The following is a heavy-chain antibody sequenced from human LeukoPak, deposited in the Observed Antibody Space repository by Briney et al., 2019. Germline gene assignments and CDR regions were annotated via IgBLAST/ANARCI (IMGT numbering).Heavy chain of an antibody. CDR2: IYTSGST. CDR1: GDSISSYY. J-gene: IGHJ6*03. D-gene: IGHD5-12*01. V-gene: IGHV4-4*09. Sequence: SETLSLTSTVSGDSISSYYWSWIRQPPGKGPEWIGYIYTSGSTNYNPSLKSRVTISVDTSKNQFSLKLSSVPAADTAVYYCARHGYGYYYYMDVWGKGTTVTVSS. CDR3: ARHGYGYYYYMDV.